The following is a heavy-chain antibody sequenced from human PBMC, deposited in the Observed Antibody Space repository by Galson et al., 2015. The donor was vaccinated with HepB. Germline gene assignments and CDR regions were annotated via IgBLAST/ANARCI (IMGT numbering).Heavy chain of an antibody. CDR3: ARVAPSDYLHYYGMDV. J-gene: IGHJ6*02. Sequence: SLRLSCAASGFTFRSYEMNWVRQAPRKGLEWVSYTSSSGSTIYYADSVKGRFTISRDNAKNSLYLQMNSLRAEDTAVYYCARVAPSDYLHYYGMDVWGQGTTVTVSS. D-gene: IGHD2/OR15-2a*01. CDR2: TSSSGSTI. V-gene: IGHV3-48*03. CDR1: GFTFRSYE.